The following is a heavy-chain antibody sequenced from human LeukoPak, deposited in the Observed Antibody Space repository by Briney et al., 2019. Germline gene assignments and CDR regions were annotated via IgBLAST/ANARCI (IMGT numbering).Heavy chain of an antibody. V-gene: IGHV3-21*04. Sequence: PGGSLRLSCAVSGFTVSTKYMSWVRQAPGKGLEWVSSISSSSSYIYYADSVKGRFTISRDNARNSLYLQMNNLRVEDTAVYYCARGYTNYGYVFDIWGQGTMVTVSS. D-gene: IGHD4-11*01. CDR2: ISSSSSYI. CDR3: ARGYTNYGYVFDI. J-gene: IGHJ3*02. CDR1: GFTVSTKY.